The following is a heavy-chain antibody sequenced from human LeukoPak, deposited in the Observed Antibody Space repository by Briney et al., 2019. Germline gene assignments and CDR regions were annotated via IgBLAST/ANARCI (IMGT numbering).Heavy chain of an antibody. J-gene: IGHJ4*02. Sequence: GSLRLSCAASGFTFSSYAMHWVRQAPGKGLEWVAVISYDGSNKYYADSVKGRFTISRDNSKNALYLQMNSLRAEDTAVYYCARGHSSIAARYFDYWGQGTLVTVSS. V-gene: IGHV3-30-3*01. CDR2: ISYDGSNK. D-gene: IGHD6-6*01. CDR3: ARGHSSIAARYFDY. CDR1: GFTFSSYA.